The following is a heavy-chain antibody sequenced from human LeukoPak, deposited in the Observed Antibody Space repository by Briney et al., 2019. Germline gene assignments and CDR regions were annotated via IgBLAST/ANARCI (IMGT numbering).Heavy chain of an antibody. D-gene: IGHD2-15*01. V-gene: IGHV3-30-3*01. CDR3: ARGSGEFDY. CDR2: ISYDGNNE. J-gene: IGHJ4*02. CDR1: GFSLSHYG. Sequence: GGSLRLSCSASGFSLSHYGMHWVRQAPGKGLEWVALISYDGNNEDYADSVEGRFSISRDNSKNMIYLEMNSPRPEDTGVYYCARGSGEFDYWGQGTLVTVSS.